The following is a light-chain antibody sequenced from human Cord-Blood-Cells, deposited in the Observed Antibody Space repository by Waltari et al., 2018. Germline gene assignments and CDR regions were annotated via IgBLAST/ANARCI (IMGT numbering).Light chain of an antibody. CDR1: QSVSSSY. Sequence: EIVLTQSPGTLSLSPGERATLSCSASQSVSSSYLAWYQQKPGQAPRLLIYGASSRATGSPDRFSGSGSGTDFTLTISRLEPEDFAVYYCQQYGSSPPWTFGQGTKVEIK. CDR2: GAS. V-gene: IGKV3-20*01. J-gene: IGKJ1*01. CDR3: QQYGSSPPWT.